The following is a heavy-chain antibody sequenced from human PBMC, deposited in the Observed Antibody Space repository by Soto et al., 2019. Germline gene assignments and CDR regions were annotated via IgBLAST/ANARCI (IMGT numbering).Heavy chain of an antibody. CDR1: GGSISSGGYY. D-gene: IGHD6-13*01. CDR3: AREGAGPKGSSSWPDDAFDI. J-gene: IGHJ3*02. V-gene: IGHV4-31*03. Sequence: QVQLQESGPGLVKPSQTLSLTCTVSGGSISSGGYYWSWIRQHPGKGLEWIGYISYSGSTYYNSSLKSRVTISVDTSKNQFSLKLTSVTAADPAVYYCAREGAGPKGSSSWPDDAFDIWGQGTMVTVSS. CDR2: ISYSGST.